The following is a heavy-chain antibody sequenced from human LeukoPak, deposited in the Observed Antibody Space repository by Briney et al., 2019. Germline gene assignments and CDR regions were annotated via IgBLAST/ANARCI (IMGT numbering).Heavy chain of an antibody. J-gene: IGHJ4*02. Sequence: GGSLRLSCVVSGFSVNDYYMSWIRQAPGKGLEWISDIGGSESIVSYGGSVRGRFTVSRDFAMNSLFLQLNSLSDDDTAVYYCAREMVAGTFDSWGQGTLVTVSS. CDR3: AREMVAGTFDS. V-gene: IGHV3-11*01. CDR1: GFSVNDYY. CDR2: IGGSESIV. D-gene: IGHD1-7*01.